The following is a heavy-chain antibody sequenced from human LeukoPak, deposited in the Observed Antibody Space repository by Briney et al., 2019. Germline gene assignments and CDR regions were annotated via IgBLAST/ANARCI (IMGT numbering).Heavy chain of an antibody. Sequence: PSETLSLTCTVSGGSISSGGYYWSWIRQHPGKGLEWIGYIYYSGSTYYNPSLESRVTISVDTSKNQFSLKLSSVTAADTAVYYCARPNPSFAFDIWGQGTMVTVSS. D-gene: IGHD1-14*01. CDR1: GGSISSGGYY. V-gene: IGHV4-31*03. CDR3: ARPNPSFAFDI. CDR2: IYYSGST. J-gene: IGHJ3*02.